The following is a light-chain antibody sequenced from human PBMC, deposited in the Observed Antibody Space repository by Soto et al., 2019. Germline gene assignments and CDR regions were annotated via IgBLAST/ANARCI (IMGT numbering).Light chain of an antibody. J-gene: IGKJ1*01. CDR3: QHSSIPPST. CDR2: GAS. V-gene: IGKV1-39*01. CDR1: QSISFY. Sequence: DIQMTQSPSTLSASVGVRITITCRASQSISFYLNWYQQKPGKAPKFLMYGASFLQSGVPSRFSGSGSGTEFTLTIHSLQPEDFVTYCCQHSSIPPSTFGQGTMV.